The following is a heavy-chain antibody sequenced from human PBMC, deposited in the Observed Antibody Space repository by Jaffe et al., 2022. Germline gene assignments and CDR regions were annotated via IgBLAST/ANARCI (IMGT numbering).Heavy chain of an antibody. CDR1: GYSISSGYY. V-gene: IGHV4-38-2*02. CDR3: ARDVAAAGTDDAFDI. D-gene: IGHD6-13*01. J-gene: IGHJ3*02. CDR2: IYHSGST. Sequence: QVQLQESGPGLVKPSETLSLTCAVSGYSISSGYYWGWIRQPPGKGLEWIGSIYHSGSTYYNPSLKSRVTISVDTSKNQFSLKLSSVTAADTAVYYCARDVAAAGTDDAFDIWGQGTMVTVSS.